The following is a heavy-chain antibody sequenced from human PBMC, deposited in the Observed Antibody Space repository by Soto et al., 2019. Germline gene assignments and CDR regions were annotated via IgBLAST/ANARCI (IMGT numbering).Heavy chain of an antibody. CDR1: GFTFRTHG. Sequence: GGSLRLSCAASGFTFRTHGMHWVRQAPGKGLEWVAVIWYDGSNKYYADSAKGRFTISRDNSKNTLYLQMNSLRAEDTAVYYCARGFSSGWTYLDYWGQGTLVTVSS. V-gene: IGHV3-33*01. J-gene: IGHJ4*02. CDR3: ARGFSSGWTYLDY. CDR2: IWYDGSNK. D-gene: IGHD6-19*01.